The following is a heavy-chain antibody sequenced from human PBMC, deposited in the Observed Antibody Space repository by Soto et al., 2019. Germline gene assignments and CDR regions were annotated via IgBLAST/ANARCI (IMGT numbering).Heavy chain of an antibody. CDR3: ARDLESLRYCCGGSCYWFAP. V-gene: IGHV1-18*01. Sequence: ASVKVSCKASGYTFTSYGISWVRQAPGQGLEWMGWISAYNGNTNYAQKLQGRVTMTTDTSTSTAYMELRSLRSDDTAVYYCARDLESLRYCCGGSCYWFAPSSQGTLVTVSS. D-gene: IGHD2-15*01. CDR2: ISAYNGNT. J-gene: IGHJ5*02. CDR1: GYTFTSYG.